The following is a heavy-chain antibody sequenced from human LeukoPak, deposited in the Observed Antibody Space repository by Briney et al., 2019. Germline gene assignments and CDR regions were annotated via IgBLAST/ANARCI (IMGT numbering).Heavy chain of an antibody. CDR2: FDPEDGET. CDR3: ATPDYYGSGRWGFDY. Sequence: ASVKVSCKVSGYTLTELSMHWVRQAPGKGLEWMGGFDPEDGETIYAQKFQGRVTMTEDTSTDTAHMELSSLRSEDTAVYYCATPDYYGSGRWGFDYWGQGTLVTVSS. J-gene: IGHJ4*02. V-gene: IGHV1-24*01. D-gene: IGHD3-10*01. CDR1: GYTLTELS.